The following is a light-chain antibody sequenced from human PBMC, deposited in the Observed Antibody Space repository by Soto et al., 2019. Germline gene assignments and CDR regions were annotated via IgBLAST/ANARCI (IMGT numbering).Light chain of an antibody. CDR1: SSDVGGYNY. V-gene: IGLV2-14*01. J-gene: IGLJ1*01. Sequence: QSVLTQPASVSGSPGQSITLSCTGTSSDVGGYNYVSWYQQHPGKAPKLMIYDVSNRPSGVSNRFSGSKSGNTASLTISGLQAEHEADYYCSSYTSSSTQVFGTGTKVTV. CDR3: SSYTSSSTQV. CDR2: DVS.